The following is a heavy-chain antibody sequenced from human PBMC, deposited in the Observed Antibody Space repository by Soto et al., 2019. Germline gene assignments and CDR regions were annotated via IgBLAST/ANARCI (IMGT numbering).Heavy chain of an antibody. V-gene: IGHV4-30-2*01. J-gene: IGHJ5*02. CDR1: GGSISSGGYS. Sequence: QLQLHESGSGLVKPSQTLSLTCAVSGGSISSGGYSWSWIRQPPGKGLEWIGYIYHSGSTYYNPSLKSRVTISVDRSKNQFSLKLNSVTAADTAVYYCARVPSPWGQGTLVTVSS. CDR3: ARVPSP. D-gene: IGHD3-10*01. CDR2: IYHSGST.